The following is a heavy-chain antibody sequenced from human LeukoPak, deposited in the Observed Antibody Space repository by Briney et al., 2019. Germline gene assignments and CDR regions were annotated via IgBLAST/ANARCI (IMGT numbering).Heavy chain of an antibody. D-gene: IGHD3-9*01. V-gene: IGHV3-21*01. CDR3: ARDADMENAFDI. CDR1: GFTFSSYS. Sequence: AGALRLSCAASGFTFSSYSMNWVRQAPGKGLEGVSSISSSSSYIYYADSVKGRFTISRDNAKNSLYLQMNSLRAEDTAVYYCARDADMENAFDIWGQGTMVTVSS. CDR2: ISSSSSYI. J-gene: IGHJ3*02.